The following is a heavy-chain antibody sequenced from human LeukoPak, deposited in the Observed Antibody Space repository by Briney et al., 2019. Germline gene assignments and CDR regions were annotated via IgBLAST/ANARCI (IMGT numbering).Heavy chain of an antibody. CDR1: GFTFSFYE. CDR3: ARGGGYYYYYMDV. D-gene: IGHD3-10*01. Sequence: GGSLRLSCAASGFTFSFYEMYWLRQAPGKGLEWVSYISSSGGTKYYADSVKGRFTISRDNTENSLFLQMSSLRVEDTAVYYCARGGGYYYYYMDVWGKGTTVTVSS. CDR2: ISSSGGTK. J-gene: IGHJ6*03. V-gene: IGHV3-48*03.